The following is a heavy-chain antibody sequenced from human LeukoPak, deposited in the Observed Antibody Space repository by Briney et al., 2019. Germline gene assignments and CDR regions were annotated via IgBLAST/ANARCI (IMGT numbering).Heavy chain of an antibody. CDR3: ASLHIVVVPAAIDY. J-gene: IGHJ4*02. CDR1: GGSISSYY. V-gene: IGHV4-59*08. Sequence: SETLSLTXTVSGGSISSYYWSWIRQPPGKGLEWIGYIYYSGSTNYNPPLKSRVTISVDTSKNQFSLKLSSVTAADTAVYYCASLHIVVVPAAIDYWGQGTLVTVSS. D-gene: IGHD2-2*01. CDR2: IYYSGST.